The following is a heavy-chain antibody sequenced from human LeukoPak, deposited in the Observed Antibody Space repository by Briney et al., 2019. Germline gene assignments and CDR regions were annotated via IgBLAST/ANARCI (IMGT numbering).Heavy chain of an antibody. V-gene: IGHV3-53*01. Sequence: PGGSLRLSCAASGFTVSNNYMSWVRQAPGKGLEWVSVIYTGGSTYYADSVKGRFTITRDNSKNTLYLQMNSLRAKDTAVYYCARGGCSGGSCYFDYWGQGTLVTVSS. CDR3: ARGGCSGGSCYFDY. CDR1: GFTVSNNY. J-gene: IGHJ4*02. D-gene: IGHD2-15*01. CDR2: IYTGGST.